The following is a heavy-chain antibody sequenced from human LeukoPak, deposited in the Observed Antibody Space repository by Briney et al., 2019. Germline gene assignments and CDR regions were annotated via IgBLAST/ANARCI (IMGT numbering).Heavy chain of an antibody. V-gene: IGHV4-61*02. CDR3: ARESAYDYVWGSYPKNYFDY. D-gene: IGHD3-16*02. CDR2: IYTSGST. Sequence: SETLSLTCTVSGGSISSGSYYWSWIRQPAGKGLEWIGRIYTSGSTNYSPSLKSRVTISVGTSKNQFSLKLSSVTAADTAMYYCARESAYDYVWGSYPKNYFDYWGQGTLVTVSS. CDR1: GGSISSGSYY. J-gene: IGHJ4*02.